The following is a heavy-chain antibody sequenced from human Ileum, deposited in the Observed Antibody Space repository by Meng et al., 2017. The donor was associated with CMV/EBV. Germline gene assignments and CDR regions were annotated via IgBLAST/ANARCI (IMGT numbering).Heavy chain of an antibody. V-gene: IGHV1-8*01. D-gene: IGHD2-2*01. CDR2: INPNSGNT. CDR1: GYTFTSYD. J-gene: IGHJ4*02. Sequence: ASVKVSCKASGYTFTSYDINWVRQATGQGLEWMGWINPNSGNTGYAQKFQGRVTMTRNTSISTAYMELRSLRSEDTAVYYCARDDGYCTTPDCYDLDYWGPGTLVTVSS. CDR3: ARDDGYCTTPDCYDLDY.